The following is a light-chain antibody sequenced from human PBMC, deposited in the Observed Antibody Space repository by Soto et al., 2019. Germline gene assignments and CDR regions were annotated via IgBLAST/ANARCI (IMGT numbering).Light chain of an antibody. CDR3: QQSYSTPPLT. CDR2: AAS. V-gene: IGKV1-39*01. J-gene: IGKJ1*01. Sequence: DIQMTQSPSSLSASVGDRVTITCRASQSIVTYLNWYLQKPGKAPKLLIYAASNLQSGVPSRFSGSGSGTDFALNIRSLQPEDFATYFCQQSYSTPPLTFGQGTKVDIK. CDR1: QSIVTY.